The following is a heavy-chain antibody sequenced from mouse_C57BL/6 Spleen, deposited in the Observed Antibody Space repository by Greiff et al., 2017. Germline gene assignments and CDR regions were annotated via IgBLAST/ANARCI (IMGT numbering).Heavy chain of an antibody. V-gene: IGHV1-61*01. CDR1: GYTFTSYW. CDR3: ARSLYDDYDEGDYYTMDY. D-gene: IGHD2-4*01. Sequence: QVQLQQPGAELVRPGSSAKLSCTASGYTFTSYWMDWVKQRPGQGLEWIGNIYPSDSETHYNQKFKDKATLTVDKSSSTAYMQLSSLTSEDSAVYYCARSLYDDYDEGDYYTMDYWGQGTSVTVSS. CDR2: IYPSDSET. J-gene: IGHJ4*01.